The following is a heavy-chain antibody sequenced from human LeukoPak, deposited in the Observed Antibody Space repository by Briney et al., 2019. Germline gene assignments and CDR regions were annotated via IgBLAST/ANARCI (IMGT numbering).Heavy chain of an antibody. D-gene: IGHD5-18*01. V-gene: IGHV3-7*01. CDR2: IKQDGSEK. Sequence: PGGSLRLSCAASGFTFSSYWMSWVRQAPGKGLEWVANIKQDGSEKYYVDSVKGRFTISRDNAKNSLYLQMNSLRAEDTAVYYCARERYSYGYRYFDYWGQGTLVTVSS. CDR1: GFTFSSYW. J-gene: IGHJ4*02. CDR3: ARERYSYGYRYFDY.